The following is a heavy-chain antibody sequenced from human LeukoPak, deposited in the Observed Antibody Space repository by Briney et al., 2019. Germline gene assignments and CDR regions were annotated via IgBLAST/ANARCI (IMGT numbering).Heavy chain of an antibody. CDR1: GYSISSGYY. CDR2: LFHSGST. V-gene: IGHV4-38-2*01. CDR3: ARHSQWGVIPWTFDI. D-gene: IGHD3-16*02. Sequence: PSETLSLTCAVSGYSISSGYYWGWVRRPPGQGLEWIGTLFHSGSTYYNPSLNSRVTVSLDTSKNQFSLKLTSVTAADTALYYSARHSQWGVIPWTFDIWGQGTMVTVSS. J-gene: IGHJ3*02.